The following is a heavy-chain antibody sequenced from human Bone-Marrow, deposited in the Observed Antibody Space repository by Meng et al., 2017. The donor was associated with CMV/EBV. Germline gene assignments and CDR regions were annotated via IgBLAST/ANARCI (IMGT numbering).Heavy chain of an antibody. CDR1: GGSFSGYY. CDR3: ARGPSRITIFVYYYGMDV. J-gene: IGHJ6*02. D-gene: IGHD3-3*01. Sequence: ESLKISRAVDGGSFSGYYWSWIRQRPGKGLEWIGEINHSGSNNYNPSLKSRVTIPVDTSKNQFSLKLRPVTAAETAVYFCARGPSRITIFVYYYGMDVWGQGNTVNV. V-gene: IGHV4-34*01. CDR2: INHSGSN.